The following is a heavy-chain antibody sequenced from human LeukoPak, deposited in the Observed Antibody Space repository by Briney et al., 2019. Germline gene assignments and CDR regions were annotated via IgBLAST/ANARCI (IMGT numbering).Heavy chain of an antibody. CDR2: INPSGGST. CDR3: ARAPDVGVAAARKQGLYYGMDV. Sequence: ASVKVSCKASGYTSTSYYMHWVRQAPGQGLEWMGIINPSGGSTSYAQKFQGRVTMTRDMSTSTVYMDLSSQRSEDTAVYYCARAPDVGVAAARKQGLYYGMDVWGQGTTVTVSS. V-gene: IGHV1-46*01. J-gene: IGHJ6*02. CDR1: GYTSTSYY. D-gene: IGHD6-13*01.